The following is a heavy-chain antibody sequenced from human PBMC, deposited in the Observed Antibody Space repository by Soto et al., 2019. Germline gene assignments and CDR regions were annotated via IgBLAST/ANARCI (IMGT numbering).Heavy chain of an antibody. V-gene: IGHV4-34*01. CDR2: INHIGIT. CDR3: AGLYPYESTGYHLDY. CDR1: GGSFSGYY. J-gene: IGHJ4*02. D-gene: IGHD3-22*01. Sequence: SETLSLTCAVYGGSFSGYYWSWIRQPPGKGLEWVGDINHIGITNYNPSLRSRVTISVDKSKNQFSLKLTSVTAADTAVFYCAGLYPYESTGYHLDYWGQGILVTVSS.